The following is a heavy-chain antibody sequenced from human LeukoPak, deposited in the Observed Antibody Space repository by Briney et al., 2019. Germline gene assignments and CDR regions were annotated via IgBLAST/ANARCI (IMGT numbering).Heavy chain of an antibody. J-gene: IGHJ6*02. Sequence: SVKVSCKASGGTFSSYAISWVRQAPGQGLEWMGGIIPIFGTANYAQKFQGGVTITADESTSTAYMELSSLRSEDTAVYYCAREGPSGVVVPAAQAYYYYGMDVWGQGTTVTVSS. CDR3: AREGPSGVVVPAAQAYYYYGMDV. CDR1: GGTFSSYA. V-gene: IGHV1-69*13. D-gene: IGHD2-2*01. CDR2: IIPIFGTA.